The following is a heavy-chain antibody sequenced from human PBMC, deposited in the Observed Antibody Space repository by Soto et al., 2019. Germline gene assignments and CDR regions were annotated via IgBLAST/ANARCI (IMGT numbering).Heavy chain of an antibody. CDR2: INPSGTWT. CDR1: GYTFTTYH. V-gene: IGHV1-46*03. Sequence: QVQLVQSGAEVKKPGASVKVSCKASGYTFTTYHVHWVRQAPGQGLEWMGVINPSGTWTLYTQKFQGRVTMTRDTSTNTVSMEMYSLTSEDTAVYYCTGEIGIAKDGVSWGQGTLVTVSS. D-gene: IGHD2-8*01. CDR3: TGEIGIAKDGVS. J-gene: IGHJ4*02.